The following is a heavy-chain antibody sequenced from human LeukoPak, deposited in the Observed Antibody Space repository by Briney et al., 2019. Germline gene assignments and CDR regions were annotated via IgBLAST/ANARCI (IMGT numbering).Heavy chain of an antibody. Sequence: ASVKVSCKVSGYTLTELSMHWVRQAPGKGLEWMGGFDPEDGETIYAQKFQGRVTMTEDTSTDTAYMELSSLRSEDTAVYYCATQGLVRGSDAFDIWGQGTMVTVSS. CDR3: ATQGLVRGSDAFDI. J-gene: IGHJ3*02. V-gene: IGHV1-24*01. CDR2: FDPEDGET. CDR1: GYTLTELS. D-gene: IGHD3-10*01.